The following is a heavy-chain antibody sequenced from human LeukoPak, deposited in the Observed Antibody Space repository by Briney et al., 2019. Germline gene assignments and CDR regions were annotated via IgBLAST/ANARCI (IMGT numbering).Heavy chain of an antibody. CDR1: GYTFTSYG. CDR2: ISANNGNT. V-gene: IGHV1-18*01. CDR3: ARALGSPIFEVLDY. D-gene: IGHD3-3*01. J-gene: IGHJ4*02. Sequence: ASVKVSCKASGYTFTSYGISWVRQAPGQGLEWMGWISANNGNTNYAQKFQGRVTMTTDTSTSTAYMELRSLRSDDTAVYYCARALGSPIFEVLDYWGQGTLVTVSS.